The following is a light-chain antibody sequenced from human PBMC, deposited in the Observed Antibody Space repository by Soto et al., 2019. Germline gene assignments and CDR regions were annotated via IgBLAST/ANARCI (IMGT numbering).Light chain of an antibody. J-gene: IGKJ2*01. V-gene: IGKV1-5*03. CDR1: QNINSW. CDR3: QQYKSFMYT. Sequence: DIQMTQSPSTLSASVGYVVTVTFRASQNINSWLAWYQQKPGKAPKVLMYKASTLESGVPSRFGGSGSETEFTLTISGLQPEDFATYYCQQYKSFMYTFGQGTKVDI. CDR2: KAS.